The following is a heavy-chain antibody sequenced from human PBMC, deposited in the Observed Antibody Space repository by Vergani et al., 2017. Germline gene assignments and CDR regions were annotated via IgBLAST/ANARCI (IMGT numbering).Heavy chain of an antibody. V-gene: IGHV3-21*02. J-gene: IGHJ4*02. CDR3: ATTGVVEIGAHFVH. CDR2: INSRGTYT. Sequence: EVQLVESGGGLVKPGGSLRLSCAASGLIFNSYSMNWVRQAPGKGLEWVSSINSRGTYTFYSDSVKGRFTISRDIANSSLFLQLSSLRAEDTAFYYCATTGVVEIGAHFVHWVRGTLVTVSS. D-gene: IGHD2-2*01. CDR1: GLIFNSYS.